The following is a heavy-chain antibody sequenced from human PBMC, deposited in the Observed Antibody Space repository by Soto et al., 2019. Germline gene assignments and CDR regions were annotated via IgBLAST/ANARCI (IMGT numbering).Heavy chain of an antibody. Sequence: SETLRLSCAGSGFTFSDYYMSWIRQPPGKGLEWIGYIYYSGRTNYSPSLKSRIIISIDTSKNQFYLKVSSVNAADTAVYYCARGEAGYNYGLRPYYGMDVWGQGTTVTVSS. CDR1: GFTFSDYY. V-gene: IGHV4-59*12. CDR2: IYYSGRT. J-gene: IGHJ6*02. CDR3: ARGEAGYNYGLRPYYGMDV. D-gene: IGHD5-18*01.